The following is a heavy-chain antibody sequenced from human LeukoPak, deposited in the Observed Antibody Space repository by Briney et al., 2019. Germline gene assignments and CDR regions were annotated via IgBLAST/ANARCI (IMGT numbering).Heavy chain of an antibody. CDR2: IIPIFGTA. D-gene: IGHD6-19*01. J-gene: IGHJ5*02. CDR3: ARDRIAVAGLGYNWFDP. CDR1: GGTFSSYA. V-gene: IGHV1-69*13. Sequence: SVKVSCKASGGTFSSYAISWVRQAPGQGHEWMGGIIPIFGTANYAQKFQGRVTITADESTSTAYMELSSLRSEDTAVYYCARDRIAVAGLGYNWFDPWGQGTLVTVFS.